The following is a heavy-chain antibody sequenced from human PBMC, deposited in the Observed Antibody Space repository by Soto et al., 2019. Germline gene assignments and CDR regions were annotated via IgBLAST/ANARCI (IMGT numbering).Heavy chain of an antibody. CDR2: IWYDGSNK. J-gene: IGHJ6*02. CDR1: GFTFSSYG. D-gene: IGHD3-10*01. V-gene: IGHV3-33*01. Sequence: QVQLVESGGGVVQPGRSLRLSCAASGFTFSSYGMHWVRQAPGKGLEWVAVIWYDGSNKYYADSVKGRFTISRDNSKNTLYLQMNSLRAEDTAVYYCARELWFGELFLDYYYYGMDVWGQRTTVTVSS. CDR3: ARELWFGELFLDYYYYGMDV.